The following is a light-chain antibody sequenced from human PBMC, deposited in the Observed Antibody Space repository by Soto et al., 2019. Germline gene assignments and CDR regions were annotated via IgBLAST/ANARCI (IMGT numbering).Light chain of an antibody. CDR3: NSFRVSHLYV. Sequence: SALSQPASVSGSPGQTITISCTGTSSDVGSYNAVSWYQHHPGKAPKLIIYEVTHRPSGVSDRFSASKSGNTASLTISGLQAEDEADYYCNSFRVSHLYVFGTGTKVTVL. J-gene: IGLJ1*01. CDR1: SSDVGSYNA. CDR2: EVT. V-gene: IGLV2-14*01.